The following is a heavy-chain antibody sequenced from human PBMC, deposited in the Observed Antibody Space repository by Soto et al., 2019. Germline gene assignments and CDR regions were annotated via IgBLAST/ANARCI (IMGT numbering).Heavy chain of an antibody. V-gene: IGHV4-39*01. Sequence: QLQLQESGPGLVKPSETLSLTCTVSGGSISSSSYYWGWVRQPPGKGLEWIGSIYYSGRTYYNPSLKSRVTVSVDTSKNQFSLKLTSVTAADTAVYYCERLWSGERPPDYWGQGTLVTVSS. CDR3: ERLWSGERPPDY. CDR2: IYYSGRT. J-gene: IGHJ4*02. D-gene: IGHD3-10*01. CDR1: GGSISSSSYY.